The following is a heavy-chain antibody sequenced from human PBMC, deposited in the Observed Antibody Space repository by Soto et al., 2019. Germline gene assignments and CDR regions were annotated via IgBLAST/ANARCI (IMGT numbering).Heavy chain of an antibody. CDR2: IRSKANSYAT. J-gene: IGHJ4*02. Sequence: GGSLRLSCAASGFTFSGSAMHWVRQASGKGLEWVGRIRSKANSYATAYAASVKGRFTISRDDSKNTAYLQMNSLKTEDTAVYYCTSRLTYCSGGSCSDLDYWGQGTLVTVSS. CDR3: TSRLTYCSGGSCSDLDY. CDR1: GFTFSGSA. V-gene: IGHV3-73*01. D-gene: IGHD2-15*01.